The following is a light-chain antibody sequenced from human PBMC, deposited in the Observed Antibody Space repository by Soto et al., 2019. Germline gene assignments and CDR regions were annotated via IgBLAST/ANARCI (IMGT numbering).Light chain of an antibody. Sequence: DIQMAQSPSALSASVGDRVTITCRASQSISSWLAWFQQKSGKPPKLLIYKASTLDSGVPSRFSGSGSGTEFTLTINSLQPDDFATYYCQHYSTFSYTFGQGTKLE. CDR2: KAS. J-gene: IGKJ2*01. CDR1: QSISSW. CDR3: QHYSTFSYT. V-gene: IGKV1-5*03.